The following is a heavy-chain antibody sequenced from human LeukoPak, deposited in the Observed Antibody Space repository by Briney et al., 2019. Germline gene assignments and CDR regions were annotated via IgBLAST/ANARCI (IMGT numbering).Heavy chain of an antibody. V-gene: IGHV3-30*04. CDR1: GFSFSSYA. J-gene: IGHJ3*02. CDR2: ISYDGSNE. Sequence: PGGSLRLSCEASGFSFSSYAMHWVRQAPGKGLEWVAVISYDGSNEYYADSVKGRFTISRDNSKNTLYLHMNNLRAEDTAVFYCARDHLRYSGYEWGPFDIWGQGTKVTVSS. CDR3: ARDHLRYSGYEWGPFDI. D-gene: IGHD5-12*01.